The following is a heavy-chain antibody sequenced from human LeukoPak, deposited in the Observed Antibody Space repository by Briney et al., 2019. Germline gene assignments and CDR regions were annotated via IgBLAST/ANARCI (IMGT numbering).Heavy chain of an antibody. CDR1: GFTFSSYG. D-gene: IGHD5-18*01. V-gene: IGHV3-30*18. CDR2: ISYDGSNK. Sequence: GGSLRLSCAASGFTFSSYGMHWVRQAPGKGLEWVAVISYDGSNKYYADSVKGRFTISRDNSKNTLYLQMNSLRAEDTAVYYCAKEWIQLWDDAFDIWGQGTMVTVSS. CDR3: AKEWIQLWDDAFDI. J-gene: IGHJ3*02.